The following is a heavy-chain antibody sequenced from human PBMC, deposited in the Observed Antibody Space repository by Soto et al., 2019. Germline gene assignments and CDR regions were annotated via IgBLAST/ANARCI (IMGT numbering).Heavy chain of an antibody. CDR1: GGSISSYY. CDR2: IYTSGST. D-gene: IGHD6-6*01. Sequence: SETLSLTCTVSGGSISSYYWSWIRQPAGKGLEWIGRIYTSGSTNYNPSLKSRVTISVDTSKNQFSLKLSSVTAADTAVYYCARGSYSSSSSYGMDVWGQGTTVTVSS. V-gene: IGHV4-4*07. CDR3: ARGSYSSSSSYGMDV. J-gene: IGHJ6*02.